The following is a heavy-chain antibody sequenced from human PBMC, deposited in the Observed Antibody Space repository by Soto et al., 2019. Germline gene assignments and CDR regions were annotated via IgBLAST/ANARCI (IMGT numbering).Heavy chain of an antibody. D-gene: IGHD3-22*01. V-gene: IGHV1-18*01. J-gene: IGHJ5*02. CDR3: ARDTWYYDSSGYDPPNWFDP. CDR1: GYTFTSYG. CDR2: ISAYNGNT. Sequence: ASVKASCKASGYTFTSYGMSWVRQAPGQGLEWMGWISAYNGNTNYAQKLQGRVTMTTDTSTSTAYMELRSLRSDDTAVYYCARDTWYYDSSGYDPPNWFDPWGQGTLVTVSS.